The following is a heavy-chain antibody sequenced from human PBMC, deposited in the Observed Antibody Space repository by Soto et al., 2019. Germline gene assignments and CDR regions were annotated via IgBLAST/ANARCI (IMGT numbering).Heavy chain of an antibody. J-gene: IGHJ1*01. CDR2: IKGDELTT. D-gene: IGHD4-17*01. V-gene: IGHV3-74*01. CDR1: GFTFSNYW. CDR3: ARGLYGAYGQYF. Sequence: EVQLVESGENLVQPGVSLRLSCAASGFTFSNYWIHWVRQAPGKGLVWVSRIKGDELTTNYADSVKGRFTISRDNAKNTVFLQMHSLRAEDTALYYCARGLYGAYGQYFWGQGILVTVST.